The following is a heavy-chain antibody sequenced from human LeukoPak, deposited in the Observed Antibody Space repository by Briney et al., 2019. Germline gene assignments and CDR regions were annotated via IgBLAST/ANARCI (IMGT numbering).Heavy chain of an antibody. D-gene: IGHD3-22*01. CDR1: GYTLTELS. V-gene: IGHV1-24*01. J-gene: IGHJ4*02. Sequence: ASVKVSCKVSGYTLTELSMHWVRQAPGKGLEWMGGFDPEDGETIYAQKFQGRVTMTEDTSTDTAYMELSSLRSEDTAVYYCATDLHVSSGYYYEGYWGQGTLVTVSS. CDR3: ATDLHVSSGYYYEGY. CDR2: FDPEDGET.